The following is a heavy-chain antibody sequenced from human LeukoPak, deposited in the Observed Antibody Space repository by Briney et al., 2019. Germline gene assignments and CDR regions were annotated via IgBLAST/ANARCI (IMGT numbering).Heavy chain of an antibody. Sequence: GRSLRLSCAASGFTFSSYGMHWVRQAPGKGLEWVAVISYDGSNKYYADSVKGRFTISRDNSKNTLYLQMNSLRAEDTAVYYCAKDLTPAYCGGDRYRVMDYWGQGTLVTVSS. D-gene: IGHD2-21*02. CDR3: AKDLTPAYCGGDRYRVMDY. CDR1: GFTFSSYG. J-gene: IGHJ4*02. CDR2: ISYDGSNK. V-gene: IGHV3-30*18.